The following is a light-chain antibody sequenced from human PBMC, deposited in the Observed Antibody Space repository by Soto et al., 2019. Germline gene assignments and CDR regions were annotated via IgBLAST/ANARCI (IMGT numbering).Light chain of an antibody. J-gene: IGKJ1*01. CDR2: GAS. CDR3: QQYGSSEWT. V-gene: IGKV3-20*01. Sequence: EIVLTQSPGTLSLSPGERATLSCRASQSVISSYLAWYQQKPGQAPRLLIYGASSRATGIPDRFSGSGSGTDVTLTISRLEPEDFAVYYCQQYGSSEWTFGQGTKVEIK. CDR1: QSVISSY.